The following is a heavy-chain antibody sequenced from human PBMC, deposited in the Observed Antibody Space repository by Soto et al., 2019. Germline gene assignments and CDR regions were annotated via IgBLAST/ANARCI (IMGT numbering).Heavy chain of an antibody. CDR3: AAVYYYDSSGYNDDAFDI. CDR1: GFTFTSSA. Sequence: QMQLVQSGPEVKKPGTSVKVSCKASGFTFTSSAVQWVRQARGQRLEWIGWIVVGSGNTNYAQKFQERVTITRDMSTSTAYMELSSLRSEDTAVYYCAAVYYYDSSGYNDDAFDIWGQGTMVTVSS. D-gene: IGHD3-22*01. CDR2: IVVGSGNT. V-gene: IGHV1-58*01. J-gene: IGHJ3*02.